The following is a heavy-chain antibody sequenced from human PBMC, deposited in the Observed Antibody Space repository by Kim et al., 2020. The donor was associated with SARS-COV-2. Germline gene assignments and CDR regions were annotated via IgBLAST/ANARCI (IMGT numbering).Heavy chain of an antibody. V-gene: IGHV3-73*01. Sequence: GESLKISCAASGFTFSGSAMHWVRQASGKGLEWVGRIRSKANSYATAYAASVKGRFTISRDDSKNTAYLQMNSLKTEDTAVYYCTRVSREAVAGTRGWFDPWGQGTLVTVSS. J-gene: IGHJ5*02. CDR3: TRVSREAVAGTRGWFDP. CDR1: GFTFSGSA. CDR2: IRSKANSYAT. D-gene: IGHD6-19*01.